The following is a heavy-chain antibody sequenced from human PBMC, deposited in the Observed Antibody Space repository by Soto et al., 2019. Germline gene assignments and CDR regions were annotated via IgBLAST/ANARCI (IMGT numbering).Heavy chain of an antibody. D-gene: IGHD1-1*01. CDR3: ARGQRVSSTGTGAH. J-gene: IGHJ4*02. CDR2: ISDDGSTA. V-gene: IGHV3-74*01. CDR1: GFTFSAYW. Sequence: GGSLRLSCAVSGFTFSAYWMHWVRQVPGKGLTWVSRISDDGSTATYADSVKGRFIISRDNAKNTLYLEMNTLRADDSGLYYCARGQRVSSTGTGAHWGRGTLVTVSS.